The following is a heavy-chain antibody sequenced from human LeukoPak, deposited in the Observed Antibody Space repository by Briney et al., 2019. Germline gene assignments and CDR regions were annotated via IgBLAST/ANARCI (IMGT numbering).Heavy chain of an antibody. D-gene: IGHD1-1*01. CDR2: ISSSGTTI. Sequence: GGSLRLSCAAPGFTFTSYEMNWVRQAPGKGLEWVSYISSSGTTIYYADSVKGRFTISRDNAKNLMHLQMNSLRGEDTAVYYCVRGVEDWGQGTLVTVSS. J-gene: IGHJ4*02. V-gene: IGHV3-48*03. CDR3: VRGVED. CDR1: GFTFTSYE.